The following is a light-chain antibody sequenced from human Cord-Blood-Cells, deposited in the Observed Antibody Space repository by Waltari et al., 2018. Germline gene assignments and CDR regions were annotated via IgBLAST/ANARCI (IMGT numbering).Light chain of an antibody. CDR2: AAS. CDR1: QSISSY. V-gene: IGKV1-39*01. J-gene: IGKJ2*01. CDR3: QQRYSTPYT. Sequence: DIQMTQSPSSLSASVGDRVTITCRASQSISSYLNWYQQNPGKAPKLLIYAASSLQSVVPSRFSGSGSGTDFTLTISSLQPEDFATYYCQQRYSTPYTFGQGTKLEIK.